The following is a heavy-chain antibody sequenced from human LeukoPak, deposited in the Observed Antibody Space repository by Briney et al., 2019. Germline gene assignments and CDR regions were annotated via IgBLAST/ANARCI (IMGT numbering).Heavy chain of an antibody. D-gene: IGHD6-6*01. CDR2: IYHSGST. J-gene: IGHJ4*02. CDR3: ARDSYSSSSGFDY. CDR1: GYSISSGYY. V-gene: IGHV4-38-2*02. Sequence: PSETLSLTCNVSGYSISSGYYWGWIRQPPGKGLEWIGTIYHSGSTYYNPSLKSRVTISVDTSKNQFSLKLSSVTAADTAVYYCARDSYSSSSGFDYWGQGTLVTVSS.